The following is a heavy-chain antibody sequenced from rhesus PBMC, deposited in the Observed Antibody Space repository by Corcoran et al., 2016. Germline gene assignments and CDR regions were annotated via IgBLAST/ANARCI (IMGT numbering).Heavy chain of an antibody. J-gene: IGHJ2*01. CDR1: GFTFSRYG. CDR3: ARASYSSGWSFGYFDL. CDR2: LSYDGSNK. Sequence: EVQLVESGGGLVQPGGSLRLSCAASGFTFSRYGMHWVSQAPGKGLELVEILSYDGSNKYYADSLKDRFTISRDNSKNMLYLQVNNLKLEDTAVYYCARASYSSGWSFGYFDLWGPGTPITISS. V-gene: IGHV3-54*02. D-gene: IGHD6S26*01.